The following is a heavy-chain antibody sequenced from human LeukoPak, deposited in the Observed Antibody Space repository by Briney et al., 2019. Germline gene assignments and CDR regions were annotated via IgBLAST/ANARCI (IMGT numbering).Heavy chain of an antibody. Sequence: ASVKLSCKASGYTFTGYYMHWVRQAPGQGLEWMGWINPNSGGTNYAQKFQGRVTMTRDTSISTAYMELSRLRSDDTAVYYCARDERLSDGVYDYWGQGTLVTVSS. J-gene: IGHJ4*02. V-gene: IGHV1-2*02. CDR3: ARDERLSDGVYDY. CDR2: INPNSGGT. D-gene: IGHD2-8*01. CDR1: GYTFTGYY.